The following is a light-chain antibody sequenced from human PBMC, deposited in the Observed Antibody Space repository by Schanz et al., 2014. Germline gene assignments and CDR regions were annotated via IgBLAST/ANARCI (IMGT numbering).Light chain of an antibody. CDR3: QQSSSTVIA. CDR2: AAS. V-gene: IGKV1-39*01. CDR1: QSISSY. Sequence: DIQMTQSPSSLSASVGDRVTITCRASQSISSYLNWYQQKPGKAPKLLIYAASILQSGVPSRFSSSGSGTDFTLTISSLHPEDFGTYYCQQSSSTVIAFGGGTKVEIK. J-gene: IGKJ4*01.